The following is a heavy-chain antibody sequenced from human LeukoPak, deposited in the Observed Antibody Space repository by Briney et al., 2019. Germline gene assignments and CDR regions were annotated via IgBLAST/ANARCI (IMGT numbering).Heavy chain of an antibody. D-gene: IGHD3-10*01. CDR3: ARGYYYGSVY. Sequence: SETLSLTCTVSGGSISGSGYYWSWIRQPPGKGLEWIGYIYHTGSTYYNPSLASRVTISVDRSKNQFSLKLSSVTAADTAVYYCARGYYYGSVYWGQGTLVTVSS. CDR1: GGSISGSGYY. J-gene: IGHJ4*02. CDR2: IYHTGST. V-gene: IGHV4-30-2*01.